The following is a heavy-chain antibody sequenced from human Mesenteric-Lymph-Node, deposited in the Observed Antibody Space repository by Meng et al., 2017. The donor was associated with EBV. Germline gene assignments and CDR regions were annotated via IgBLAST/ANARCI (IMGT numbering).Heavy chain of an antibody. V-gene: IGHV4-4*02. Sequence: HGHLKAAVPVLLSPSGTLPLTCLLSGGSSSGNNWWSWIRQPPGKGLEWIGEVFHIGSTNYNPSLKSRVTISLDKSKNQFSLKLTSVTAADTAVYFCARVSEISGTWLDCWGQGTLVTVSS. CDR1: GGSSSGNNW. CDR3: ARVSEISGTWLDC. D-gene: IGHD1-7*01. CDR2: VFHIGST. J-gene: IGHJ1*01.